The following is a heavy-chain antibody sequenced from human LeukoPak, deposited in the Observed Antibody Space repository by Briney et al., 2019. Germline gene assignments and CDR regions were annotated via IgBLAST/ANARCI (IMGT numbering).Heavy chain of an antibody. V-gene: IGHV3-23*01. J-gene: IGHJ4*02. Sequence: AGGSLRLSCAASGFTFSSYAMSWVRQAPGKGLEWVSTISGSGGSTFYADSVKGRFTIPRDNSKNTLYLQMNSLRAEDTAVYYCARRNVGMVPTTFDQWGQGTLVTVSS. CDR1: GFTFSSYA. CDR2: ISGSGGST. D-gene: IGHD4/OR15-4a*01. CDR3: ARRNVGMVPTTFDQ.